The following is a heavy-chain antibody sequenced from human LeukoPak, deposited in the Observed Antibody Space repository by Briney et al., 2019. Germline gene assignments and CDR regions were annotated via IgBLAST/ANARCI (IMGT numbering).Heavy chain of an antibody. Sequence: SETLSLTCTVSGGSISSGGYYWSWIRQPPGKGLEWIGYIYHSGSTYYNPSLKSRVTISVDRSKNQFSLKLSSVTAVDTAVYYCARDIAPNEYYFDYWGQGTLVTVSS. D-gene: IGHD6-13*01. CDR3: ARDIAPNEYYFDY. CDR2: IYHSGST. V-gene: IGHV4-30-2*01. CDR1: GGSISSGGYY. J-gene: IGHJ4*02.